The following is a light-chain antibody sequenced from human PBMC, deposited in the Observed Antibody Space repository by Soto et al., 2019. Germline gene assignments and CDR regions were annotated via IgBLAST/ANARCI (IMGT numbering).Light chain of an antibody. V-gene: IGKV3-20*01. Sequence: EIVLTQSPGTLSLSPGERATLSCRASQSVSAGYLAWYQQQPGQAPRHLIYGASSRATGIPDRFSGSGPGTDFILTISRLEPEVFAVYYCQQYASFRSFGQGPKVEIK. CDR2: GAS. CDR1: QSVSAGY. J-gene: IGKJ1*01. CDR3: QQYASFRS.